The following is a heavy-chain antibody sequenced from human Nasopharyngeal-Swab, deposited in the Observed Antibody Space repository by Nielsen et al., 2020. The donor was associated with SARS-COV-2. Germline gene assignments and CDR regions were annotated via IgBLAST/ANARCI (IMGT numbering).Heavy chain of an antibody. Sequence: WVRQAPGQGLEWMGWISQYDTYKNYAQKFQGRLTMTTDTSTNTAEMELRSLRSDDAGIYYCARHSGDGWYKAMDFWGQGTTVTVSS. J-gene: IGHJ6*02. CDR2: ISQYDTYK. V-gene: IGHV1-18*01. CDR3: ARHSGDGWYKAMDF. D-gene: IGHD1-1*01.